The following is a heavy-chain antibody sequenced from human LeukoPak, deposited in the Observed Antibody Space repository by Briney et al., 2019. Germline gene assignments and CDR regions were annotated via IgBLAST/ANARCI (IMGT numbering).Heavy chain of an antibody. J-gene: IGHJ4*02. CDR1: GLTFSTYG. CDR2: ISGSSSAI. D-gene: IGHD5-12*01. V-gene: IGHV3-48*01. CDR3: ATYSGYDRIFDY. Sequence: GGSLRLSCAASGLTFSTYGMNWVRQAPGKGLEWVSYISGSSSAINYADSVKGRFTISRDNAKNSLFLQMNSLRAEDTAVYYCATYSGYDRIFDYWGQGTLVTVSS.